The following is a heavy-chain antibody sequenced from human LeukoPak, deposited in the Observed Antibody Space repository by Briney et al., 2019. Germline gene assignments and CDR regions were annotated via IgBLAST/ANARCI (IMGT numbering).Heavy chain of an antibody. CDR2: INPNSGGT. D-gene: IGHD3-3*01. Sequence: ASVKVSCKASGYTFTGYYMHWVRQAPGQGLEWMGWINPNSGGTNYAQKFQGRVTMTRDTSISTAYMELSRLRSDDTAVYYCARDSYYDFWSGHPFDAFDIWGQGTMVTVSS. J-gene: IGHJ3*02. CDR1: GYTFTGYY. CDR3: ARDSYYDFWSGHPFDAFDI. V-gene: IGHV1-2*02.